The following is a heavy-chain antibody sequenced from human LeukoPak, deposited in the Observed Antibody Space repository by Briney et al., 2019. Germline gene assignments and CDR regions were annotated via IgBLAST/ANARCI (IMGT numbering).Heavy chain of an antibody. CDR3: AKGGSAYDSRGVDY. CDR1: GFTFSSYA. Sequence: GGSLRLPCAASGFTFSSYAMSWVRQAPGKGLEWVSAISGSRLTTYYADSVKGRFTVSRDNSRNTLYLQMNSLRAEDTAVYYCAKGGSAYDSRGVDYWGQGTLVTVSS. CDR2: ISGSRLTT. J-gene: IGHJ4*02. V-gene: IGHV3-23*01. D-gene: IGHD5-12*01.